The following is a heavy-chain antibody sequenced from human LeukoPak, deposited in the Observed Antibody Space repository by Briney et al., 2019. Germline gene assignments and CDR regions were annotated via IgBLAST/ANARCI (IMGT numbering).Heavy chain of an antibody. Sequence: SETLSLTCTVSGGSISSGSYYWSWIRQPPGKGLEWIGYIYYSGSTNYNPSLKSRVTISVDTSKNQFSLKLSSVTAADTAVYYCARRRAYCSGGSCPLEGLLDAFDIWGQGTMVTVSS. CDR3: ARRRAYCSGGSCPLEGLLDAFDI. CDR1: GGSISSGSYY. D-gene: IGHD2-15*01. V-gene: IGHV4-61*01. J-gene: IGHJ3*02. CDR2: IYYSGST.